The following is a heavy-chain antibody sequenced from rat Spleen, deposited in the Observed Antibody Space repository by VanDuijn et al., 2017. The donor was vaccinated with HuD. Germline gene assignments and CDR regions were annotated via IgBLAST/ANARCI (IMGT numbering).Heavy chain of an antibody. D-gene: IGHD1-4*01. V-gene: IGHV5-7*01. CDR3: TRGSTRMGTNWFAY. J-gene: IGHJ3*01. CDR1: GFTFSNYG. CDR2: ISYDGSST. Sequence: EVQLVESGGGLVQPGGSLKLSCVASGFTFSNYGMAWVRQAPKKGLEWVAYISYDGSSTYYPDNVKGRFTISRDNAKNALYLQMNNLRSEDTAIYYCTRGSTRMGTNWFAYWGQGTLVTVFS.